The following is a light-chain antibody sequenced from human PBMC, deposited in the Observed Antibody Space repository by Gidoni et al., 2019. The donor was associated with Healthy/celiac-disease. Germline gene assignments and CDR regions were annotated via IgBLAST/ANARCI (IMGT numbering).Light chain of an antibody. J-gene: IGLJ1*01. Sequence: QSLVPQPPSASGTPGQRVTISCSGTSSNVEVNSVYWYQQVPGMAPKLLIYRDNERPSGVPDRFSGSKSGTSASLAISGLRPEDEADYYCAVWDDTLTGYVFGPGTKVTAL. CDR2: RDN. V-gene: IGLV1-47*01. CDR3: AVWDDTLTGYV. CDR1: SSNVEVNS.